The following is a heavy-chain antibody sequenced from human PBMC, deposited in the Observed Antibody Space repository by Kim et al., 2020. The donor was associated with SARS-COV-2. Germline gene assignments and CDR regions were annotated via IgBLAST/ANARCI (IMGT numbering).Heavy chain of an antibody. CDR1: GFTFSSLW. J-gene: IGHJ4*02. V-gene: IGHV3-74*01. CDR2: INSDGSTT. D-gene: IGHD5-12*01. Sequence: GGSLRLSCAASGFTFSSLWMHWVRQAPGKGLVWVSGINSDGSTTTYADSVKGRFTISRDNAKNTLYLQMNSLRAEDTAVYYCARSYSFDYWGQGALVTVSS. CDR3: ARSYSFDY.